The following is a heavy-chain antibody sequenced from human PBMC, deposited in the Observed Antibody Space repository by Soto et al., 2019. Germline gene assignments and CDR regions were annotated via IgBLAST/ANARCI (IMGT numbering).Heavy chain of an antibody. D-gene: IGHD3-16*01. CDR3: TIEASSWGFAFDL. J-gene: IGHJ3*01. CDR2: IFGSGAPT. V-gene: IGHV3-23*01. CDR1: GFTFSHYA. Sequence: EVQLLESGGGLVQPGGSLRLSCAASGFTFSHYAMSWVRQAPGKGLQWVSTIFGSGAPTHYADSVKGRFGISRDNSNNMLFLDMNSLKEEDTAVYYCTIEASSWGFAFDLWGQGTRVAVSS.